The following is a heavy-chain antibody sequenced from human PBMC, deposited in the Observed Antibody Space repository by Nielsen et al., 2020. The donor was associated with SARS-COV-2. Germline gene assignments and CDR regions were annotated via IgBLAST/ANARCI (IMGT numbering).Heavy chain of an antibody. J-gene: IGHJ4*02. Sequence: ASVKVSCKASGYTFTSYYMHWVRQAPGQGLEWMGWISAYNGNTNYVQKLQGRVTMTTDTSTSTAYMELRSLRSDDTAVYYCARMYYYDSSGYSNPDFDYWGQGTLVTVSS. D-gene: IGHD3-22*01. V-gene: IGHV1-18*04. CDR3: ARMYYYDSSGYSNPDFDY. CDR1: GYTFTSYY. CDR2: ISAYNGNT.